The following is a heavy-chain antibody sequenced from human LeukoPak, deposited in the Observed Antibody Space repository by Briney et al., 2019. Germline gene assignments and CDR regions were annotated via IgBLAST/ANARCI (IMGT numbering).Heavy chain of an antibody. CDR1: GFTFSSFD. CDR2: VSYDGSNK. CDR3: ARGPPAPMDV. J-gene: IGHJ6*04. Sequence: GRSLRLSCAASGFTFSSFDMHWVGQAPGKGLEWVTLVSYDGSNKYYADSVKGRFTISRDNSKNTLYLHMNSLRAEDTAVYYCARGPPAPMDVWGKGTTVTVSS. V-gene: IGHV3-33*01.